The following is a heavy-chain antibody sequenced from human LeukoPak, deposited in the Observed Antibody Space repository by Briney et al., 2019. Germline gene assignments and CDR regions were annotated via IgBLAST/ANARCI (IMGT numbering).Heavy chain of an antibody. CDR1: GFTFSIYE. CDR3: ARDYYGSGSYRHDAFEI. Sequence: GGSLRLSCAASGFTFSIYEMNWVRQAPGKGLEWVSYISSSGSTIYYADSVKGRFTISRDNAKNSLYLQMNSLRVEDTAVYYCARDYYGSGSYRHDAFEIWGQGTMVTVSS. V-gene: IGHV3-48*03. D-gene: IGHD3-10*01. J-gene: IGHJ3*02. CDR2: ISSSGSTI.